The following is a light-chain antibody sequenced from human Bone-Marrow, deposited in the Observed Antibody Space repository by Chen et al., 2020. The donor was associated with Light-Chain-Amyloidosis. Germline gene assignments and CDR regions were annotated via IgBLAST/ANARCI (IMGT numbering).Light chain of an antibody. CDR2: DAS. CDR3: QQRAKWPPLT. J-gene: IGKJ4*01. Sequence: EILLTQSPAPLSLSPGERATLSCRASQNVRNYLAWYQQKPGQAPRLLIYDASNRATGIPDRFSGSGSGTDFTLTISNLEPEDFAVYYCQQRAKWPPLTVGGGTKVESK. CDR1: QNVRNY. V-gene: IGKV3-11*01.